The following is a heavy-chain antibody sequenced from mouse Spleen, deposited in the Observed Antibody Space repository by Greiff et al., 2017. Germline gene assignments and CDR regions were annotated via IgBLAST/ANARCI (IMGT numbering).Heavy chain of an antibody. CDR2: IDPSDSET. V-gene: IGHV1-52*01. D-gene: IGHD2-13*01. Sequence: LVESGAELVKPGASVKLSCKASGYTFTSYWMHWVKQRPIQGLEWIGNIDPSDSETHYNQKFKDKATLTVDKSSSAAYMQLSSLTSEDSAVYYCARGGDYFYYYAMDYWGQGTSVTVSS. J-gene: IGHJ4*01. CDR3: ARGGDYFYYYAMDY. CDR1: GYTFTSYW.